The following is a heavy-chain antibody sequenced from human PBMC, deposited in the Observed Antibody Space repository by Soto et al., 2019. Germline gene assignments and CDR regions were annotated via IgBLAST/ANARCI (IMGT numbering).Heavy chain of an antibody. V-gene: IGHV4-4*02. D-gene: IGHD3-22*01. CDR1: GGSLSSSNW. CDR3: ATMYDNDSSAYLEY. CDR2: IYYSGRT. J-gene: IGHJ4*02. Sequence: QMQLQESGPGLVKPSGTQAVTCAVSGGSLSSSNWWVWVRQSQGKGLEWLGEIYYSGRTTYNTSLTIRDTRSTDNSKTHVSQNLSPLTAADTPVNNWATMYDNDSSAYLEYWGQGTLVSVSS.